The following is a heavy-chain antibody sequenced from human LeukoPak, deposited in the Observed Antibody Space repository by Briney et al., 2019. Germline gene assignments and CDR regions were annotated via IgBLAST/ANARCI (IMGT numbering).Heavy chain of an antibody. D-gene: IGHD2-2*01. CDR3: ARDLDCSSTSCYPYYFDY. CDR1: GGSISSSSYY. J-gene: IGHJ4*02. Sequence: SETLSLTCTVPGGSISSSSYYWGWIRQPPGKGLEWIGSIYYSGSTYYNPSLKSRVTISVDTSKNQFSLKLSSVTAADTAVYYCARDLDCSSTSCYPYYFDYWGQGTLVTVSS. CDR2: IYYSGST. V-gene: IGHV4-39*07.